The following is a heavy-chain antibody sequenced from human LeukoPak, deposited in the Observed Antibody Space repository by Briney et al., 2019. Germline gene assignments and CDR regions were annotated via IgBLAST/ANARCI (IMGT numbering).Heavy chain of an antibody. Sequence: GGSLRLSCVTSGFNFSDSRMTWVRQAPGKGLQWVANVNRDGTEKHFLDSVEGRFTISRDNAKNSLYLQMNSLRAEDTAVYYCARDCGGGSCYGPYDAFDIWGQGTMVTVSS. V-gene: IGHV3-7*01. J-gene: IGHJ3*02. CDR1: GFNFSDSR. CDR2: VNRDGTEK. D-gene: IGHD2-15*01. CDR3: ARDCGGGSCYGPYDAFDI.